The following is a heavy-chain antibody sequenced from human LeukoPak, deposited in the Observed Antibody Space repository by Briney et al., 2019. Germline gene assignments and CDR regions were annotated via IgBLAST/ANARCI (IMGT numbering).Heavy chain of an antibody. D-gene: IGHD4-17*01. CDR3: ARDRNGDYFDY. CDR1: GFTFSSYS. Sequence: GGSLRLSCAASGFTFSSYSMNWVCQAPGKGLEWVSSISSSSSYIYYADSVKGRFTISRDNAKNSLYLQMNSLRAEDTAVYYCARDRNGDYFDYWGQGTLVTVSS. CDR2: ISSSSSYI. V-gene: IGHV3-21*01. J-gene: IGHJ4*02.